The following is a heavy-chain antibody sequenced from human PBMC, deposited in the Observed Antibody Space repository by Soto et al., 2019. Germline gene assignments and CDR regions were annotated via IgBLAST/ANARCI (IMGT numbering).Heavy chain of an antibody. V-gene: IGHV3-30*18. CDR1: GFTFSSYG. J-gene: IGHJ6*02. D-gene: IGHD5-12*01. Sequence: QVQLVESGGGVVQPGRSLSLSCAASGFTFSSYGMHWVRQAPGKGLEWVAVISYDGSNKYYADSVKGRFTISRDNSKNTLYLQMNSLRAEDTAVYYCAKGLGNYYYYGMDVWGQGTTVTVSS. CDR2: ISYDGSNK. CDR3: AKGLGNYYYYGMDV.